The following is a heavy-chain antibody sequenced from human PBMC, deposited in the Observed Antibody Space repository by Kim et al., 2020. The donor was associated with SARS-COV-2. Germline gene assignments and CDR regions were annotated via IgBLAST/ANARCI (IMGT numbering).Heavy chain of an antibody. J-gene: IGHJ4*02. V-gene: IGHV4-34*01. D-gene: IGHD5-18*01. CDR1: GGSFSGYY. CDR3: AGSFTWIQLFDY. Sequence: SETLSLTCAVYGGSFSGYYWSWIRQPPGKGLEWIGEINHSGSTNYNPSLKSRVTISVDTSKNQFSLKLSSVTAADTAVYYCAGSFTWIQLFDYWGQGTLVTVSS. CDR2: INHSGST.